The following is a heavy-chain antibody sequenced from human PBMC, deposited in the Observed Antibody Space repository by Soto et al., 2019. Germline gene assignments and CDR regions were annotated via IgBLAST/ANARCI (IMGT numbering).Heavy chain of an antibody. D-gene: IGHD5-18*01. CDR1: GGSFSSGDYY. J-gene: IGHJ5*02. CDR2: IYYSGNT. V-gene: IGHV4-61*08. CDR3: ARIPVDTSMIYWLDP. Sequence: XTLSLPCTVSGGSFSSGDYYWSWIRQPPGKGLEWIGYIYYSGNTNYNNSLKSRVIISVDTSKKLFSLKLTSVTAAYTAVYYCARIPVDTSMIYWLDPWGQGTLGTVS.